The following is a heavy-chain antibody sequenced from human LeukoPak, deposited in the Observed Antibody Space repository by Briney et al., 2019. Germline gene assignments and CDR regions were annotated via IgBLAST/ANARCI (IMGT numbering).Heavy chain of an antibody. V-gene: IGHV3-74*01. Sequence: GGSLRLSCAASGFTFSSYCMHWVRQAPGKGLVWVSRINSDGSSTSYADSVNGRFTISRDNAKNTLYLQMNSLRAEDTAVYYCAREFLYCGGDCYYDYWGQGTLVTVSS. CDR3: AREFLYCGGDCYYDY. D-gene: IGHD2-21*02. J-gene: IGHJ4*02. CDR2: INSDGSST. CDR1: GFTFSSYC.